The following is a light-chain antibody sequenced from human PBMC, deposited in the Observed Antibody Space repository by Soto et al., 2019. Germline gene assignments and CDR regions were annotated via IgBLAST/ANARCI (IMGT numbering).Light chain of an antibody. CDR1: SSDVGSYNR. V-gene: IGLV2-18*02. CDR3: GSYTSSSTLV. Sequence: QSALTQPPSVSGSPGQSVTISCTGTSSDVGSYNRVSWYQQSPSTAPKLIIYEVSNRPSGVPDRFSGSKSGNTASLTISGLQAEDEADYYCGSYTSSSTLVFGGGTQLTVL. J-gene: IGLJ3*02. CDR2: EVS.